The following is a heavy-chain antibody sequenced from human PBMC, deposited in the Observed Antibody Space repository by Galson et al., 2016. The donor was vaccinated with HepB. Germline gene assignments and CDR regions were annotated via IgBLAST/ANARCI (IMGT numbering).Heavy chain of an antibody. CDR1: GYTFTNFG. CDR2: VSGYSGQT. V-gene: IGHV1-18*04. J-gene: IGHJ6*02. Sequence: SVKVSCKASGYTFTNFGISWVRQAPGQGLEWLGWVSGYSGQTNYAQNLQGRITMTTETSPSTAYMERRSLTSDDTADYYCARDLKGELWERDDYYHGMDVWGQGAPGIVSS. D-gene: IGHD3-16*01. CDR3: ARDLKGELWERDDYYHGMDV.